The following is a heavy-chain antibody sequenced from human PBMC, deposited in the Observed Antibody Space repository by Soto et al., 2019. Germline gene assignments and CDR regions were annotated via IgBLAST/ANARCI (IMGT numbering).Heavy chain of an antibody. CDR3: ASLSGSTSGYALNGMDI. Sequence: EVKLVESGGGLVQPGGSLRLSCAASGFSFSAHWMHWVRQAPGKGPVWVSRIKYDGSSADYADSVKGRFTVSRDNAKSLLYLQMNSPRAADTDVYYCASLSGSTSGYALNGMDIWGHGTTVIVSS. J-gene: IGHJ6*02. D-gene: IGHD1-26*01. CDR2: IKYDGSSA. V-gene: IGHV3-74*01. CDR1: GFSFSAHW.